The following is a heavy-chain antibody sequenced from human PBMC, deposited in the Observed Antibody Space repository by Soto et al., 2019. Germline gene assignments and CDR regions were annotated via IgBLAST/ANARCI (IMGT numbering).Heavy chain of an antibody. CDR3: ARVKVTYYYDSSGYRSHRKERAFDI. CDR2: IYYSGST. D-gene: IGHD3-22*01. CDR1: GGSISSYY. V-gene: IGHV4-59*01. Sequence: PSETLSLTCTVSGGSISSYYWSWIRQPPGKGLEWIGYIYYSGSTNYNPSLKSRVTISVDTSKNQFSLKLSSVTAADTAVYYRARVKVTYYYDSSGYRSHRKERAFDIWGQGTMVTVSS. J-gene: IGHJ3*02.